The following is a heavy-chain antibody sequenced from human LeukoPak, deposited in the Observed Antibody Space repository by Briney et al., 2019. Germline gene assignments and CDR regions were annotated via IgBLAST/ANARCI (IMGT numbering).Heavy chain of an antibody. CDR2: INPNSGGT. D-gene: IGHD5-18*01. CDR1: GYTFTGYY. Sequence: ASVKVSCEASGYTFTGYYMHWVRQAPGQGLEWMGWINPNSGGTNYAQKFRGRVTMTRDTSISTAYMELSRLRSDDTAVYYCARGYLLGYSYEYWGQGTLVTVSS. J-gene: IGHJ4*02. CDR3: ARGYLLGYSYEY. V-gene: IGHV1-2*02.